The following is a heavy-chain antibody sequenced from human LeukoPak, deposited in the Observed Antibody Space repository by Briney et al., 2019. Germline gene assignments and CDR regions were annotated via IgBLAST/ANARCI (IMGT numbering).Heavy chain of an antibody. Sequence: SETLSLTCTVSGDSISNYYWSWIRQSPGRELEWIGYMYNRGSTIYNPSLKSRVTISTDTSKHQFSLRLTSVTAADTAIYYCARGTWAAGLDVWGKGTTVTVSS. CDR2: MYNRGST. CDR1: GDSISNYY. J-gene: IGHJ6*03. CDR3: ARGTWAAGLDV. V-gene: IGHV4-59*01. D-gene: IGHD6-13*01.